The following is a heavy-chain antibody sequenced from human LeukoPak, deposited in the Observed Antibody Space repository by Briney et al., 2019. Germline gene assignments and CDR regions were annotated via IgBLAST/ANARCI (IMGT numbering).Heavy chain of an antibody. CDR2: ISAYNGDT. CDR3: ARDLDQYSGRFGGFGHDF. Sequence: ASVKVSCKASGYTFTNYGINWVRQAPGQGLEWMGWISAYNGDTNYAQKLQGRVTMTTDTSTSTAYMELRSLRSDDTAVYYCARDLDQYSGRFGGFGHDFWGQGTLVTVSS. CDR1: GYTFTNYG. J-gene: IGHJ4*02. V-gene: IGHV1-18*01. D-gene: IGHD1-26*01.